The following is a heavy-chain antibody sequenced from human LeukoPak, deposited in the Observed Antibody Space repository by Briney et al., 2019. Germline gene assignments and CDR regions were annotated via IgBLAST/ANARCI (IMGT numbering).Heavy chain of an antibody. J-gene: IGHJ4*02. V-gene: IGHV3-11*04. CDR1: GFTFSDYY. CDR3: ARVEMATIGVDY. D-gene: IGHD5-24*01. Sequence: GGSLRLSCAASGFTFSDYYMSWIRQAPGKGLEWVSYISSSGSTIYYVDSVKGRFAISGDNAKNSLYLQMNSLRAEDTAVYYCARVEMATIGVDYWGQGTLVTVSS. CDR2: ISSSGSTI.